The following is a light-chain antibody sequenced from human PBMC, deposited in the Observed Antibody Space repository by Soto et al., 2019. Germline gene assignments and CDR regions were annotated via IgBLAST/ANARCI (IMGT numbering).Light chain of an antibody. CDR3: EAWDDSLNGVV. CDR1: SSNIGSNT. Sequence: QSVLTQPPSASGTPGQRVTISCSGSSSNIGSNTVNWYQQLPRAAPKLLIYSNNQRPSGVPDRFSGSKSGTSASLAISGLQSEDEADYYCEAWDDSLNGVVFGGGTKLTVL. V-gene: IGLV1-44*01. J-gene: IGLJ2*01. CDR2: SNN.